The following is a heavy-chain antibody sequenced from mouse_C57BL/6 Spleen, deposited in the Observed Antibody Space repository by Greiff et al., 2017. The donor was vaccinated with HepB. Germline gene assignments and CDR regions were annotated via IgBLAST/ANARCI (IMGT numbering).Heavy chain of an antibody. Sequence: VQLQQPGTELVKPGASVKLSCKASGYTFTSYWMHWVKQRPGQGLEWIGNINPSYGGTNYNEKFKSKATLTVDKSSSTAYMQLSSLTSEDSAVYYCAREPYYGSSYDYAMDYWGQGTSVTVSS. CDR2: INPSYGGT. V-gene: IGHV1-53*01. D-gene: IGHD1-1*01. CDR1: GYTFTSYW. J-gene: IGHJ4*01. CDR3: AREPYYGSSYDYAMDY.